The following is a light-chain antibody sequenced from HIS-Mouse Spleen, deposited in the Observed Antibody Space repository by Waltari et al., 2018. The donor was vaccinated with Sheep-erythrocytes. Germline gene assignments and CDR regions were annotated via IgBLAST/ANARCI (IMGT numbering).Light chain of an antibody. J-gene: IGLJ1*01. CDR2: YVS. CDR3: SSYTSSSTLV. CDR1: ISDVGGYNY. V-gene: IGLV2-14*03. Sequence: QSALTQPASVSGSPGQSITISCTGTISDVGGYNYVSWYQQPPGKSPKLMIYYVSNRPSGVSPRFSGSKSGNTASLTISGLQAEDEADYYCSSYTSSSTLVFGTGTKVTVL.